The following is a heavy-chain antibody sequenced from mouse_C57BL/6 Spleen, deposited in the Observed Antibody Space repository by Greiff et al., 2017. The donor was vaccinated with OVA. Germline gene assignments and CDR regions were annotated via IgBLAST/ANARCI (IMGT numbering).Heavy chain of an antibody. J-gene: IGHJ1*03. CDR1: GFTFSDYG. V-gene: IGHV5-17*01. CDR3: AIYYGYDGWYFDV. CDR2: ISSGSSTI. Sequence: DVQLQESGGGLVKPGGSLKLSCAASGFTFSDYGMHWVRQAPEKGLEWVAYISSGSSTIYYADTVKGRFTISRDNAKNTLFLQMTSLRSEDTAMYYCAIYYGYDGWYFDVWGTGTTVTVSS. D-gene: IGHD2-2*01.